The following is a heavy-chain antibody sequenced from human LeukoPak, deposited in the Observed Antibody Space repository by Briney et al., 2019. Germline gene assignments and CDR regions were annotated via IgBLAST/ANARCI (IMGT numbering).Heavy chain of an antibody. J-gene: IGHJ5*02. Sequence: GGSLRLSCAASGFTFSSYGMHWVRQAPGKGLEWVAVISYDGSNKYYADSVKGRFTISRDNSKNTLYLQMNSLRAEDTAVYYCAKELRGYSYGLRNNWFDPWGQGTLVTVSS. CDR2: ISYDGSNK. CDR1: GFTFSSYG. CDR3: AKELRGYSYGLRNNWFDP. D-gene: IGHD5-18*01. V-gene: IGHV3-30*18.